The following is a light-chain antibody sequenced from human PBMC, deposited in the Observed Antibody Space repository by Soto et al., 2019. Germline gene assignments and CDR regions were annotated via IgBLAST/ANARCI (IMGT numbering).Light chain of an antibody. CDR3: QQTYSTP. V-gene: IGKV1-39*01. CDR1: PIISSY. J-gene: IGKJ4*02. Sequence: DIQMTQSPSSLSASVGDRVTITCRASPIISSYLNYYQHQPEKAPKLLIYAASSLQSGVPSRVSGSGAGTDFTLTISSLQPEDLATDYCQQTYSTPFGGGTKVEI. CDR2: AAS.